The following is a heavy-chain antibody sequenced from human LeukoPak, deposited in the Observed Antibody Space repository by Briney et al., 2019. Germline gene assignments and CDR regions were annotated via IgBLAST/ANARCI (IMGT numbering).Heavy chain of an antibody. V-gene: IGHV1-3*01. Sequence: ASVKVSCKASGYTFTTYAVHWVRQAPGQRLEWMGWISGGNGNTRYSQKFQGRVTITRDTSASTAYMEMSRLRSEDTAVYYCARERLWFGEIRDGMDVWGQGTTVTVSS. J-gene: IGHJ6*02. CDR3: ARERLWFGEIRDGMDV. D-gene: IGHD3-10*01. CDR2: ISGGNGNT. CDR1: GYTFTTYA.